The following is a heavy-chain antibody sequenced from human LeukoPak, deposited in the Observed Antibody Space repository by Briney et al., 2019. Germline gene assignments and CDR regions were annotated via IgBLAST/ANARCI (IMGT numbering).Heavy chain of an antibody. Sequence: GRSLRLSCAASGFTFSSYAMHWVRQAPGKGLEWVAVISYDGSNKYYADSVKGRFTISRDNSKNTLYLQMNSLRAEDTAVYYCARDLAVAGTGWLDPWGQGTLVTVSS. J-gene: IGHJ5*02. CDR2: ISYDGSNK. CDR1: GFTFSSYA. CDR3: ARDLAVAGTGWLDP. D-gene: IGHD6-19*01. V-gene: IGHV3-30*04.